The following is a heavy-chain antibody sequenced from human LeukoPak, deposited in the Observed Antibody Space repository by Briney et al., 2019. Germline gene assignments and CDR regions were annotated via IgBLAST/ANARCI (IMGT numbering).Heavy chain of an antibody. D-gene: IGHD1-1*01. CDR1: GFTVSSNY. Sequence: GGSLRLSCAASGFTVSSNYMTWVRQAPGKGLKWVSVIYSGGSTYYADSVKGRFTISRDNAKNTLYLQMNSLRADDTAVYYCARGGLEPVDYWGQGTLVTVSS. CDR2: IYSGGST. V-gene: IGHV3-53*01. J-gene: IGHJ4*02. CDR3: ARGGLEPVDY.